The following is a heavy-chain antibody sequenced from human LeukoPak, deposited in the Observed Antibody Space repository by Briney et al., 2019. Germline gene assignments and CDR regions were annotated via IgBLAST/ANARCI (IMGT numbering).Heavy chain of an antibody. Sequence: SQTLSLTCTVSGGSISSGDYYWSWIRQPPGKGLEWIGYIYYNGSTYYNPSLKSRVTISVDTSKNQFSLKLSSVTAADTAVYYCARTSLGGPWFDPWGQGTLVTVSS. D-gene: IGHD7-27*01. CDR1: GGSISSGDYY. CDR2: IYYNGST. V-gene: IGHV4-30-4*08. J-gene: IGHJ5*02. CDR3: ARTSLGGPWFDP.